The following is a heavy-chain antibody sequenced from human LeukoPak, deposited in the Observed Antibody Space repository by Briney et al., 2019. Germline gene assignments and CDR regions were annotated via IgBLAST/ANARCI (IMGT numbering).Heavy chain of an antibody. CDR1: GYTFTSYG. CDR3: ARDRCSGGSCYSDY. J-gene: IGHJ4*02. D-gene: IGHD2-15*01. CDR2: ISAYNGNT. Sequence: ASVKVSCKASGYTFTSYGISWVRQAPGQGLEWMGWISAYNGNTNYAQKLQGRVTMTTDTSTSTAYMELSRLRSDDTAVYYCARDRCSGGSCYSDYWGQGTLVTVSS. V-gene: IGHV1-18*01.